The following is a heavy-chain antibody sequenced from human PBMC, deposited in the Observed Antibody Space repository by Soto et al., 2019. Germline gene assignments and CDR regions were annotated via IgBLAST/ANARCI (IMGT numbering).Heavy chain of an antibody. Sequence: QVQLQESGPGLVKPSGTLSLTCAVSGGSSSSSNWWRWVRQLPGKGLGWIGEIYHSGSTNYNPSLKSRVAISVDKSKNQFSLKLSSVTAADTAVYYCARVSGSYYYGMDVCGQGTTVTVS. V-gene: IGHV4-4*02. CDR1: GGSSSSSNW. D-gene: IGHD1-26*01. J-gene: IGHJ6*02. CDR2: IYHSGST. CDR3: ARVSGSYYYGMDV.